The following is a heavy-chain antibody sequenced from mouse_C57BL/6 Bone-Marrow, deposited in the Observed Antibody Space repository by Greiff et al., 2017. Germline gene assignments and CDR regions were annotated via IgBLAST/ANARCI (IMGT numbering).Heavy chain of an antibody. CDR1: GYTFTSYG. J-gene: IGHJ4*01. D-gene: IGHD1-1*01. CDR3: ARGGVLATRYYAMDY. Sequence: QVQLKQSGAELARPGASVKLSCTASGYTFTSYGISWVKQRTGQGLEWIGEIYPRSGNTYYNEKFKGKATLTADKSSSTAYMELRSLTSEDSAVYFCARGGVLATRYYAMDYWGQGTSVTVSS. V-gene: IGHV1-81*01. CDR2: IYPRSGNT.